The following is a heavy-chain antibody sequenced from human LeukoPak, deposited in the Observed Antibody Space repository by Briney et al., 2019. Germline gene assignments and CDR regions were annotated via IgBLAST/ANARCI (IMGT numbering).Heavy chain of an antibody. CDR2: ITGSGVDT. CDR3: AKDLGPTVTTPFDF. V-gene: IGHV3-23*01. D-gene: IGHD4-17*01. CDR1: GFSFRNYA. J-gene: IGHJ4*02. Sequence: GGSLRLSCVGSGFSFRNYAMSWVRQAPGKGLEWVSVITGSGVDTYYADSVKGRFTISRDNSKSTLYVQMNRLRPEDTAVYYCAKDLGPTVTTPFDFWGQGTLVTVSS.